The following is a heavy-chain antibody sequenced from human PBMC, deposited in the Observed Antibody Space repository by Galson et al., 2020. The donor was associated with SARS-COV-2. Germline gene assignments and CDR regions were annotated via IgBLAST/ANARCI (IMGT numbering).Heavy chain of an antibody. CDR1: GGSISSSSYY. CDR3: ARERLMVYAIGAYVSVGMDV. D-gene: IGHD2-8*01. Sequence: SETLSLTCTVSGGSISSSSYYWGWIRQPPGKGLEWIGSIYYSGSTYYNPSLKSRVTISVDTSKNQFSLKLSSVTAADTAVYYCARERLMVYAIGAYVSVGMDVWGQGTTVTVSS. CDR2: IYYSGST. J-gene: IGHJ6*02. V-gene: IGHV4-39*02.